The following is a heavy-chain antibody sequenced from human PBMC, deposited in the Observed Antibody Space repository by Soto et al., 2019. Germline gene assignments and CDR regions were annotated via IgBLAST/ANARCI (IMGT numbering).Heavy chain of an antibody. CDR1: GGSFSGYY. J-gene: IGHJ5*02. Sequence: PSETLSLTCAVYGGSFSGYYWSWIRQPPGKGLEWIGEINHSGSTNYNPSLKSRVTISVDTSKNQFSLKLSSVTAADTAVYYCARGYSSSWRWWFDPWGQGTLVTVSS. CDR2: INHSGST. V-gene: IGHV4-34*01. CDR3: ARGYSSSWRWWFDP. D-gene: IGHD6-13*01.